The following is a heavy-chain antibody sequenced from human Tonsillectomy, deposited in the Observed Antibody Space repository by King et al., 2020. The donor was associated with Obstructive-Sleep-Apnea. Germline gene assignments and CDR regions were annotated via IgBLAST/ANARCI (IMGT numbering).Heavy chain of an antibody. D-gene: IGHD3-22*01. V-gene: IGHV3-23*04. J-gene: IGHJ4*02. Sequence: VQLVESGGGLVQPGGSLRLSCAASGFTFSSYAMSWVRQAPGKGLEWVSAISGSGVSTYYADSVKGRFTISRDNSKNTLFLQMNSLGAEDTAVYYCASSTGSYYDSSGYYYPAYFDYWGQGALVTVSS. CDR1: GFTFSSYA. CDR3: ASSTGSYYDSSGYYYPAYFDY. CDR2: ISGSGVST.